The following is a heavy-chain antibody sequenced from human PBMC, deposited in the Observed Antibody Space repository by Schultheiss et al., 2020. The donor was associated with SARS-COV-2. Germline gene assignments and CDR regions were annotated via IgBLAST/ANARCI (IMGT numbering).Heavy chain of an antibody. D-gene: IGHD5-12*01. CDR1: GGSFSGYY. J-gene: IGHJ2*01. Sequence: LSCAVYGGSFSGYYWSWIRQPPGKGLEWIGSIYYSGSTYYNPSLKSRVTISVDTSKNQFSLKLSSVTAADTAVYYCARGGREWLRPYWYFDLWGRGTLVTVSS. CDR2: IYYSGST. CDR3: ARGGREWLRPYWYFDL. V-gene: IGHV4-34*01.